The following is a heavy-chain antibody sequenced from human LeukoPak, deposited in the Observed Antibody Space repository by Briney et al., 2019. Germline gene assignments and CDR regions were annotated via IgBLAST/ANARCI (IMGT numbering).Heavy chain of an antibody. J-gene: IGHJ4*02. D-gene: IGHD6-19*01. CDR2: IRYDGSNK. CDR3: ARDHGSGWYSYLDD. V-gene: IGHV3-30*02. Sequence: GGSLRLSCAASGFTFSSYGMHWVRQAPGKGLEWVAFIRYDGSNKYYADSVKGRFTISRDNSKNTLYLQMNSLRAEDTAVYYCARDHGSGWYSYLDDWGQGTLVTVSS. CDR1: GFTFSSYG.